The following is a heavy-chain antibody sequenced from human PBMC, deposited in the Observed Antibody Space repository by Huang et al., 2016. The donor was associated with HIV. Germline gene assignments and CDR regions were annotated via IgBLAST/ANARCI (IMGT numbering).Heavy chain of an antibody. Sequence: EVELVESGGGLVKPGGSLRLSCAASGFAFSSYGMNWVRQDPGKGLEWGAFMGSDSRYIYYADSVKGRVTISRDNAKSSSYLQLDSLRAEDTAVYYCAYQQWLVGGLNHWGQGTLVVVSS. CDR2: MGSDSRYI. J-gene: IGHJ5*02. CDR3: AYQQWLVGGLNH. D-gene: IGHD6-19*01. V-gene: IGHV3-21*02. CDR1: GFAFSSYG.